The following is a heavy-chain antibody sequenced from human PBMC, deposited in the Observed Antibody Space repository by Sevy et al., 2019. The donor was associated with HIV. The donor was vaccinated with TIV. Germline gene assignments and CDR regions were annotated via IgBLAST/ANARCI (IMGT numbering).Heavy chain of an antibody. D-gene: IGHD1-1*01. CDR2: IKSKTDGETT. V-gene: IGHV3-15*01. J-gene: IGHJ4*02. Sequence: GGSLRLSCAGSGFTSNDAWLSWVRQAPGKGLEWVGRIKSKTDGETTNYAAPVKGRFTISRDDSKNTLYLQMNSLKSEDTAMYYCTIDEATLADYWGQGTLVTVSS. CDR3: TIDEATLADY. CDR1: GFTSNDAW.